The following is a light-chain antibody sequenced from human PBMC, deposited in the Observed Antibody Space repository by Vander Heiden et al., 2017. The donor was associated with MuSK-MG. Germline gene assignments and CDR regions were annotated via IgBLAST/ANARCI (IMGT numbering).Light chain of an antibody. V-gene: IGKV1-27*01. Sequence: DIQMTQSPSSLSASVGDRVTITCRASQGISNYLAWYQQKPGKVPKLLIYAASTWQSGVRFRFSGSGSDTDFTLTSSNLQHEDIATYYCRNYNTAPLGQGTRLEIK. J-gene: IGKJ5*01. CDR2: AAS. CDR1: QGISNY. CDR3: RNYNTAP.